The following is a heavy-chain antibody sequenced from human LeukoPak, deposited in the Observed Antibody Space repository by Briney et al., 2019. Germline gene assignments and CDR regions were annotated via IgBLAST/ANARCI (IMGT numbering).Heavy chain of an antibody. V-gene: IGHV1-8*03. CDR3: ARRTTEITYSSSWYRAGWFDP. D-gene: IGHD6-13*01. CDR1: GYTFTSYD. CDR2: MNPNSGNT. J-gene: IGHJ5*02. Sequence: APVKVSCKASGYTFTSYDINWVRQATGQGLEWMGWMNPNSGNTGYAQKFQGRVTITRNTSISTAYMELSSLRSEDTAVYYCARRTTEITYSSSWYRAGWFDPWGQGTLVTVSS.